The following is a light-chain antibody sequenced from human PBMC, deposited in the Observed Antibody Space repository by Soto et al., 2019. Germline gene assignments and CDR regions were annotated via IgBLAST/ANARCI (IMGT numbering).Light chain of an antibody. Sequence: QSALTQPRSVSGSPGQSVTISCTGTSSDVGAYNYVSWYQQHPGKAPKLMIYDVSKRPSGVPDRFSGSKSGNTASLTISGLQAEDEADYFCCSYAGSYSVHVAFGGGTKLTVL. CDR2: DVS. CDR1: SSDVGAYNY. J-gene: IGLJ2*01. V-gene: IGLV2-11*01. CDR3: CSYAGSYSVHVA.